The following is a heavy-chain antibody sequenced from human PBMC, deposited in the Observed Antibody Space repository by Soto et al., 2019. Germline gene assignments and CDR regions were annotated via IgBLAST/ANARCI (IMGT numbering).Heavy chain of an antibody. CDR1: GGSINNYY. V-gene: IGHV4-59*01. J-gene: IGHJ4*02. CDR2: MYYIGST. Sequence: SETLSLTCTVSGGSINNYYWSWIRQPPGKGLEWIGNMYYIGSTNYNPSLKSRVTISIDTSKNQFSLKLSSVTPADTAVYYCARGGSTIAARIFDYWGQGILVNVSS. D-gene: IGHD6-6*01. CDR3: ARGGSTIAARIFDY.